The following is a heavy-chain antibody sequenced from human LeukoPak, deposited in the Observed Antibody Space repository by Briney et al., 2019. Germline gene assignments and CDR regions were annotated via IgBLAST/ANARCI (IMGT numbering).Heavy chain of an antibody. CDR3: AKQTRTMVRGVIDY. Sequence: GGSLRLSCGASGFTFSSYGMSWVRQAPGKGLEWVSAISGSGGSTYYADSVKGRFTISRDNSKNTLYLQMNSLRAEDTAVYYCAKQTRTMVRGVIDYWGQGTLVTVSS. V-gene: IGHV3-23*01. J-gene: IGHJ4*02. CDR1: GFTFSSYG. CDR2: ISGSGGST. D-gene: IGHD3-10*01.